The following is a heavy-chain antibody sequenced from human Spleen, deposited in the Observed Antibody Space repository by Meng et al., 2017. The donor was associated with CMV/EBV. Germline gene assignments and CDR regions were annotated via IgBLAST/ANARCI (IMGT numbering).Heavy chain of an antibody. CDR3: ARGKAARFDY. D-gene: IGHD6-6*01. CDR1: GGSFSGYY. Sequence: SQTLSLTCAVYGGSFSGYYWSWIRQPPGKGLEWIGEISHTGSTNYNPSLKSRVTISVDTSKNQFSLRLTSVTAADTAVYYCARGKAARFDYWGQGTLVTVSS. CDR2: ISHTGST. V-gene: IGHV4-34*01. J-gene: IGHJ4*02.